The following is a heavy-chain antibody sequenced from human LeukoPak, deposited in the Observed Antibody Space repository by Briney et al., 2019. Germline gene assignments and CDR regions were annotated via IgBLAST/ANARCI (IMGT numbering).Heavy chain of an antibody. CDR1: GGSISSYY. D-gene: IGHD3-3*01. CDR3: ARTYYDFWSGYYDAFDI. V-gene: IGHV4-4*07. J-gene: IGHJ3*02. CDR2: IYTSGST. Sequence: SETLSLTCTVSGGSISSYYWSWIRQPAGKGLEWIGRIYTSGSTNYNPSLKSRVTMPVDTSKNQFSLKLSSVTAADTAVYYCARTYYDFWSGYYDAFDIWGQGTMVTVSS.